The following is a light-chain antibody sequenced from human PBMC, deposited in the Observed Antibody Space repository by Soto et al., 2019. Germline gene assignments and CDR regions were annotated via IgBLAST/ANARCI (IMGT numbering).Light chain of an antibody. V-gene: IGKV1-27*01. CDR2: AAS. Sequence: DFQMTQSPSSLSASVGDRVTITCRAGHGISNNLAWYQQKPGEVPKLLIYAASTLLSGVPSRFSGSGSGTDFTFTIGSLQAEEVATYVGQKYNGPPPTFGRGTKVEIQ. J-gene: IGKJ1*01. CDR1: HGISNN. CDR3: QKYNGPPPT.